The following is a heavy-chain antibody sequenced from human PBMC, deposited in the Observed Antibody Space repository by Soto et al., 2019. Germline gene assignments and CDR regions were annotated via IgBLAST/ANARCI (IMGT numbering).Heavy chain of an antibody. CDR3: ARLGDYGDPPEEY. J-gene: IGHJ4*02. D-gene: IGHD4-17*01. Sequence: EVQLVQSGAELKKPGESLRISCKTSGYNFSNYWINWVRQMPGKGLEWMGRIDPRDSYTNYSPSFQGRVTMSTDKSISTAFLPWKSRRASDSALYYCARLGDYGDPPEEYWGQGTLVTVSS. V-gene: IGHV5-10-1*01. CDR2: IDPRDSYT. CDR1: GYNFSNYW.